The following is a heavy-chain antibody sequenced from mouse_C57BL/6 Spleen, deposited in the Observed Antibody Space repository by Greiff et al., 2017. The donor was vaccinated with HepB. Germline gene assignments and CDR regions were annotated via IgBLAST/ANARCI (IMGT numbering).Heavy chain of an antibody. Sequence: QVQLQQSGAELVRPGTSVKMSCKASGYTFTNYWIGWAKQRPGHGLEWIGDIYPGGGYTNYNQKFKGKATRTADKSSSTAYMQFSSLTSEDSAIYYCARYYSNYAWFAYWGQGTLVTVSA. CDR3: ARYYSNYAWFAY. CDR1: GYTFTNYW. D-gene: IGHD2-5*01. V-gene: IGHV1-63*01. J-gene: IGHJ3*01. CDR2: IYPGGGYT.